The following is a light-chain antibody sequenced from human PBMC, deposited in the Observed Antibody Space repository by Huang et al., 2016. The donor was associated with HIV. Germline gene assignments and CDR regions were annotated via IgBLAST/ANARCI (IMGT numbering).Light chain of an antibody. Sequence: DIVMTQSPLSLPVTPGEPASISCRSSQSLLHRNGYNYLDWYLQKPGQSPQLLIYLGYNRASGVPDRVSGSGSGTDFTLKISRVEAEDVGIYYCMQAIQIPTFGPGTKVDIK. CDR2: LGY. V-gene: IGKV2-28*01. CDR1: QSLLHRNGYNY. J-gene: IGKJ3*01. CDR3: MQAIQIPT.